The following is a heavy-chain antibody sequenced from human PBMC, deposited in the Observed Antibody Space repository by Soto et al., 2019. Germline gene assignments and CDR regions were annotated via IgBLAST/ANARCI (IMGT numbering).Heavy chain of an antibody. D-gene: IGHD2-21*01. Sequence: SETLSLTCAVYGGSFSGYYWSWIRQPPGKGLEWIGEINHSGSTNYNPSLKSRVAISVGTSKNQFSLKLSSVTAADTAVYYCARRLPTLHSIPLPYYYYGMDVWGQGTTVTVSS. CDR1: GGSFSGYY. CDR2: INHSGST. CDR3: ARRLPTLHSIPLPYYYYGMDV. V-gene: IGHV4-34*01. J-gene: IGHJ6*02.